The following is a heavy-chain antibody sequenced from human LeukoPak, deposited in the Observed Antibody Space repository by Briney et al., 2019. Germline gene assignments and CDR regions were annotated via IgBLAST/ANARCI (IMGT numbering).Heavy chain of an antibody. CDR2: INAGNGNT. D-gene: IGHD1-7*01. CDR3: ARAPHNWNSNWFDP. Sequence: GASVKVSCKASGYTFTSYAMHWVRQAPGQRLEWMGWINAGNGNTKYSQEFQGRVTITRDTSASTAYMELSSLRSEDMAVYYCARAPHNWNSNWFDPWGQGTLVTVSS. CDR1: GYTFTSYA. V-gene: IGHV1-3*03. J-gene: IGHJ5*02.